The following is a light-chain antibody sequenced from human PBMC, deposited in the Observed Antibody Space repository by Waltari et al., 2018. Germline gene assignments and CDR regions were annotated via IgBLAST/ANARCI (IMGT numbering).Light chain of an antibody. J-gene: IGLJ2*01. CDR2: EDS. V-gene: IGLV2-23*01. Sequence: QSALTQPASVSGSPGRSIPIHCTGTRSYVGSYKLVSWYQEHPGKAPKPMIYEDSKRPSGVSNRFSGSKSGNTASLTISGLQAEDEADYYCCSYAGSFTLIFGGGTKLTVL. CDR1: RSYVGSYKL. CDR3: CSYAGSFTLI.